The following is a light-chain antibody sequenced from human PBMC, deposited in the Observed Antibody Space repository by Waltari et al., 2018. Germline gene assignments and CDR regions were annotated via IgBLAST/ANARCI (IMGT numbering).Light chain of an antibody. Sequence: EIVMTQSPATLSVSPGERAILSCRASQSVTTNLAWYQQKPRQAPRLLIYVASTRATDIPARFSGSGSGTEFTLTISILQSEDCAVYYCHQYNDGPPFNFGQGTKLEIK. V-gene: IGKV3-15*01. J-gene: IGKJ2*01. CDR1: QSVTTN. CDR3: HQYNDGPPFN. CDR2: VAS.